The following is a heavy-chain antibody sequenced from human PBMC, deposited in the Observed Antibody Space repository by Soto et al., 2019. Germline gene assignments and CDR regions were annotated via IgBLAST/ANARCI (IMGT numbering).Heavy chain of an antibody. D-gene: IGHD3-22*01. CDR1: GFSLSTSGVG. Sequence: QITLKESGPTLVKPTQTLTLTCTFSGFSLSTSGVGVSWIRQPPGKALEWLALIYWNDDKRYSPSLKSRLTITKDTSKNQVVLTMTNMDPVDTATYYCAHRPRTYYYDSSGYYRDAFDIWGQGTMVTVSS. J-gene: IGHJ3*02. V-gene: IGHV2-5*01. CDR2: IYWNDDK. CDR3: AHRPRTYYYDSSGYYRDAFDI.